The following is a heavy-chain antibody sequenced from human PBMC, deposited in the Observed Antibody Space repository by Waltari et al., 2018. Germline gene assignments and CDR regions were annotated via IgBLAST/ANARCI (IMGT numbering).Heavy chain of an antibody. J-gene: IGHJ6*02. V-gene: IGHV1-58*02. CDR3: AAFMVRGAQFNYYYYGMDV. CDR1: GFTFTSSA. CDR2: IVVGSGNT. D-gene: IGHD3-10*01. Sequence: QMQLVQSGPEVKKPGTSVKVSCKASGFTFTSSAMQWVRQARGQRLEWIGWIVVGSGNTNYAQKFQERVTITRDMSTSTAYMELSSLRSEDTAVYYCAAFMVRGAQFNYYYYGMDVWGQGTTVTVSS.